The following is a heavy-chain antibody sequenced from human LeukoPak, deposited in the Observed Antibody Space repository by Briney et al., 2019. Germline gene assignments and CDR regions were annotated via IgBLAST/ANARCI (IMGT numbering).Heavy chain of an antibody. D-gene: IGHD3-9*01. CDR3: ARVGGYDILTGYYTLDY. Sequence: SVKVSCKASGGTFSSYAISWVRQALGQGLEWMGGLIPIFGTANYAQKFQGRVTITADESTSTAYTELSSLRSEDTAVYYCARVGGYDILTGYYTLDYWGQGTLVTVSS. J-gene: IGHJ4*02. V-gene: IGHV1-69*13. CDR2: LIPIFGTA. CDR1: GGTFSSYA.